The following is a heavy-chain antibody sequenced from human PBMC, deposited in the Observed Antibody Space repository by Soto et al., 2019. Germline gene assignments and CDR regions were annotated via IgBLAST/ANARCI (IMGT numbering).Heavy chain of an antibody. CDR1: GYTFTGYY. Sequence: GASVKVSCKASGYTFTGYYMHWVRQAPGQGLEWMGWINPNSGGTNYAQKFQGWVTMTRDTSISTAYMELSRLRSDDTAVYYCARSHGGKPTYFDYWGQGTLVTVSS. CDR2: INPNSGGT. V-gene: IGHV1-2*04. CDR3: ARSHGGKPTYFDY. J-gene: IGHJ4*02. D-gene: IGHD2-15*01.